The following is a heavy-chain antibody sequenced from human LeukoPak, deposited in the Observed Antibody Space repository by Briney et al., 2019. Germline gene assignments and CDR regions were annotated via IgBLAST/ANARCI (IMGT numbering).Heavy chain of an antibody. CDR2: IYYSGST. CDR1: GGSISSYY. CDR3: ARVAFVMTTVTTLYYFDY. J-gene: IGHJ4*02. D-gene: IGHD4-17*01. V-gene: IGHV4-59*01. Sequence: PSETPSLTCTVSGGSISSYYWSWIRQPPGKGLEWIGYIYYSGSTNYNPSLKSRVTISVDTSKNQFSLKLSSVTAADTAVYYCARVAFVMTTVTTLYYFDYWGQGTLVTVSS.